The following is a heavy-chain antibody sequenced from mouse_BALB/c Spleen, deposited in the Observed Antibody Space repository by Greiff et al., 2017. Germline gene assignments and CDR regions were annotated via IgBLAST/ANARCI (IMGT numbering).Heavy chain of an antibody. CDR2: IWAGGST. J-gene: IGHJ4*01. D-gene: IGHD1-1*01. CDR1: GFSLTSYG. Sequence: VKLVESGPGLVAPSQSLSITCTVSGFSLTSYGVHWVRQPPGKGLEWLGVIWAGGSTNYNSALMSRLSISKDNSKSQVFLKMNSLQTDDTAMYYCARGAYGSRGYAMDYWGQGTSVTVSS. V-gene: IGHV2-9*02. CDR3: ARGAYGSRGYAMDY.